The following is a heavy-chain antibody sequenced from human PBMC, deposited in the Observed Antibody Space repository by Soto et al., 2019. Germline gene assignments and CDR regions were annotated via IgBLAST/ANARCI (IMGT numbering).Heavy chain of an antibody. V-gene: IGHV4-30-2*01. D-gene: IGHD3-10*01. CDR3: ARAIGWFGELLGGYYFDY. J-gene: IGHJ4*02. CDR1: GGSISSGGYS. CDR2: IYHSGST. Sequence: QLQLQESGSGLVKPSQTLSLTCAVSGGSISSGGYSWSWIRQPPGKVLVWIGYIYHSGSTYYNPSLKSRVTISVDRSKNQFSLKLSSVTAADTAVYYCARAIGWFGELLGGYYFDYWGQGTLVTVSS.